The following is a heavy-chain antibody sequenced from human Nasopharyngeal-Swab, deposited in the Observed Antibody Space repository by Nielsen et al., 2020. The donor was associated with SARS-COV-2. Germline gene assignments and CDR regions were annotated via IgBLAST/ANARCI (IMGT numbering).Heavy chain of an antibody. CDR3: ATDLPVHRSEWELLQAPYYYYGMDV. D-gene: IGHD1-26*01. Sequence: ASVKVSCKVSGYTLTELSMHWVRQAPGKGLEWMGGFDPEDGETIYAQKFQGRVTMTEDTSTDTAYMELSSLRSEDTAVYYCATDLPVHRSEWELLQAPYYYYGMDVWGQGTTVTVSS. V-gene: IGHV1-24*01. CDR1: GYTLTELS. J-gene: IGHJ6*02. CDR2: FDPEDGET.